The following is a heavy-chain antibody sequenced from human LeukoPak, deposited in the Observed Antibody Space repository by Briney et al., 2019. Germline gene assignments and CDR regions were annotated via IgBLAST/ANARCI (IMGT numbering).Heavy chain of an antibody. V-gene: IGHV3-30*03. Sequence: GRSLRLSCAASGLTFSGYGMHWVRQAPGKGLEWVTGIAFDGSRKHYADSVKGRFTISRDNSRNTMDLQMNSLRVEDTAVYHCTRYDSSRFDPWGQGTLVIVSS. CDR2: IAFDGSRK. CDR3: TRYDSSRFDP. J-gene: IGHJ5*02. CDR1: GLTFSGYG. D-gene: IGHD3-3*01.